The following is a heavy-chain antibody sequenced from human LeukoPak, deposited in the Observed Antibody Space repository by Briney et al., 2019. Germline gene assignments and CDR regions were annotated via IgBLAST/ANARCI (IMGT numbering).Heavy chain of an antibody. CDR3: ARVWIRDYMDV. D-gene: IGHD1-1*01. J-gene: IGHJ6*03. Sequence: GGSLRLSCAVSGFTFRDYAMNWVRQAPGKGLEWVSAITADGGSTHYTISVKGRFIISRDTPQNTLYLQMNNVRAEDTAVYFCARVWIRDYMDVWGEGTTVTVSS. CDR2: ITADGGST. CDR1: GFTFRDYA. V-gene: IGHV3-23*01.